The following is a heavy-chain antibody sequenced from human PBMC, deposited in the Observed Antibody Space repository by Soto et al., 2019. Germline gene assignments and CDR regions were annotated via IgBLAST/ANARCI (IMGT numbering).Heavy chain of an antibody. J-gene: IGHJ3*02. Sequence: PGGSLRLSCAASGFTFSSYAMSWVRQAPGKGLEWVSAISGSGGSTYYADSVKGRFTISRDNSKNTLYLQMNSLRAEDTAVYYCAKPRPSFSITMTVVVDAFDIWGQGTMVTVSS. CDR2: ISGSGGST. CDR3: AKPRPSFSITMTVVVDAFDI. CDR1: GFTFSSYA. D-gene: IGHD3-22*01. V-gene: IGHV3-23*01.